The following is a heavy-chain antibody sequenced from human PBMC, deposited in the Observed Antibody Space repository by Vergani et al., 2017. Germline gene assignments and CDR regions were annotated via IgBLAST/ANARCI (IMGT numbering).Heavy chain of an antibody. CDR1: GYTFSSYG. D-gene: IGHD7-27*01. V-gene: IGHV1-18*01. Sequence: QVQLVQSGAEVKKPGSSVKVSCKASGYTFSSYGISWVRQAPGQGLEWMGWISPYNGHTEYAQRLQGRVTMTTDTSTSTAYMELRSLRSDDTAVYSCAREKGTGDLDYWGQGTLVTVSS. CDR3: AREKGTGDLDY. CDR2: ISPYNGHT. J-gene: IGHJ4*02.